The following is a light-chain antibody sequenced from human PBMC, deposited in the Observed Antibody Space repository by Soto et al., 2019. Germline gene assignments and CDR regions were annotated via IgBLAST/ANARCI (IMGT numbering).Light chain of an antibody. CDR2: DAS. CDR3: QQYDRYKT. V-gene: IGKV1-5*01. Sequence: DIQMTQSPSTLSASVGDRVTITCRASQNLRSGVVWYQQKPGKAPKLLIYDASSLESGVPSTFSGSGSGTEFTLTISSLQPDDFATYYCQQYDRYKTFGQGTKVEIK. J-gene: IGKJ1*01. CDR1: QNLRSG.